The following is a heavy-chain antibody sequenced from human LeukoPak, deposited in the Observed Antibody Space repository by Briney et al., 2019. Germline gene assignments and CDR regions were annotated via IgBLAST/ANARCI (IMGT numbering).Heavy chain of an antibody. D-gene: IGHD6-13*01. CDR1: GYTFTSYD. CDR2: MNPNSGNT. CDR3: ARDSSTDLYYYYMDV. J-gene: IGHJ6*03. Sequence: ASVKVSCKASGYTFTSYDINWVRQATGQGLEWMGWMNPNSGNTGYAQKFQGRVTITRDTSASTAYMELSSLRSEDMAVYYCARDSSTDLYYYYMDVWGKGTTVTVSS. V-gene: IGHV1-8*01.